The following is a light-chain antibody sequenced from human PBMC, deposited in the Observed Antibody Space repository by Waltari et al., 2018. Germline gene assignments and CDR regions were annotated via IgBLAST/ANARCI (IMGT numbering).Light chain of an antibody. CDR2: YKSDSGK. CDR1: SGINVGTYR. Sequence: QAVLTQPSSLSASPGASASLTCTLRSGINVGTYRIYWYQQKPGSPPQYLLTYKSDSGKKKGSGVPGRFSGSKDASANAGILLISGLQSDDEADYYCMIWHSNTWVFGGGTKLTVL. CDR3: MIWHSNTWV. V-gene: IGLV5-45*03. J-gene: IGLJ3*02.